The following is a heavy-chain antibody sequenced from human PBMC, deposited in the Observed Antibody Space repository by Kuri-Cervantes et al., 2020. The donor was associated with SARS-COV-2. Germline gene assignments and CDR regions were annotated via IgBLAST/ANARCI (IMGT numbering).Heavy chain of an antibody. CDR1: GFTFSSYW. CDR2: VNSDGSNT. D-gene: IGHD3-3*01. CDR3: TTYYDFGSGYYSSDAFDI. V-gene: IGHV3-74*01. Sequence: GGSPKTPCAASGFTFSSYWMHWVHQAPGKGLVGVEGVNSDGSNTRYADSVKGRFTIPRDNAKNTLYLKMNSLKTEDTAVYYCTTYYDFGSGYYSSDAFDIWGQGTMVTVSS. J-gene: IGHJ3*02.